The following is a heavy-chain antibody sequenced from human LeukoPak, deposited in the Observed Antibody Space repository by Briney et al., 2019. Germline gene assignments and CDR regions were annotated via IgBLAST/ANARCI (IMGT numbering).Heavy chain of an antibody. CDR1: GYTFTSYG. J-gene: IGHJ4*02. V-gene: IGHV1-18*01. Sequence: ASVKVSCKPSGYTFTSYGISWVRQAPGQGLEWMGWISAYNGNTNYAQKLQGRVTMTTDTSTSTAYMELRSLRSDDTALYYCARDYYDSSGYSVTYFDYWAREPWSPSPQ. CDR2: ISAYNGNT. CDR3: ARDYYDSSGYSVTYFDY. D-gene: IGHD3-22*01.